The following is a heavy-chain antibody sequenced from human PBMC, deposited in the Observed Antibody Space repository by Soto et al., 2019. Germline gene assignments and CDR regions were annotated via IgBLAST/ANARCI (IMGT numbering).Heavy chain of an antibody. J-gene: IGHJ5*02. D-gene: IGHD2-2*01. CDR1: GGSISYNSYY. Sequence: PSETLSLTCSVSGGSISYNSYYWGWIRQPPGRGLEWVGGIFYTGTTYYSPSLKDRVTISVDTSKNSFSLNLTSVTAADTAVYFCARLVVVAPVANAWGQGTLVTVSS. CDR3: ARLVVVAPVANA. V-gene: IGHV4-39*02. CDR2: IFYTGTT.